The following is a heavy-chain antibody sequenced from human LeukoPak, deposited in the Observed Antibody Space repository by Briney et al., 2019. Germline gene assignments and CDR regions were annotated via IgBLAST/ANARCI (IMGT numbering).Heavy chain of an antibody. CDR1: GFTFSSKW. V-gene: IGHV3-7*01. Sequence: PGGSLRLSCAASGFTFSSKWMSWVRQAPGKGLEWVANIEQQDGSEKYYVDSVKGRFTISRDNAKNSLYLQMNSLRAEDTAVYYCAKYDFWSGYSFGFWGQGTLVTVSS. CDR2: IEQQDGSEK. J-gene: IGHJ4*02. CDR3: AKYDFWSGYSFGF. D-gene: IGHD3-3*01.